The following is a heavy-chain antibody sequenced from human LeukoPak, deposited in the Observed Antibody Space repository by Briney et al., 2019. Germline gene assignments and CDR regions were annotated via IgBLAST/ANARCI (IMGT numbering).Heavy chain of an antibody. Sequence: GRSLRLSCAASGFTFSNYDMHWVRRAPDKGLEWVSYISTTSSTIYYADSVKGRFTISRDNAKNSLYLQMNSLRDEDTAVYYCARASPGFDYWGQGTLVTVSS. CDR2: ISTTSSTI. CDR1: GFTFSNYD. J-gene: IGHJ4*02. CDR3: ARASPGFDY. V-gene: IGHV3-48*02.